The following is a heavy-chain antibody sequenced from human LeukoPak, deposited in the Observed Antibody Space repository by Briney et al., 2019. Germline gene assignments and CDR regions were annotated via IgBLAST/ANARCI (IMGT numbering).Heavy chain of an antibody. CDR2: IRSDGSNK. D-gene: IGHD5-12*01. V-gene: IGHV3-30*02. J-gene: IGHJ4*02. CDR3: AKGVNSGYDPFDY. Sequence: PGGSLRLSCAGSGFSFSSYGMHWVRQAPGKGLEWMAFIRSDGSNKYYADSVKGRFTISRDNSKNTLYLQMNSLRAEDTAVYYCAKGVNSGYDPFDYWGQGTLVTVSS. CDR1: GFSFSSYG.